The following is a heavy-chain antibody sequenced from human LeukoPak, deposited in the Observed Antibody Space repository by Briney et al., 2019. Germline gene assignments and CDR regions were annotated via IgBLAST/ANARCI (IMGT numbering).Heavy chain of an antibody. Sequence: SETLSLTCTVSGGSISTYYWNWIRQPPGKGLEWIGEINHSGSTNYNPSLKSRVTISVDTSKNQFSLKLSSVTAADTAVYYCARIRSIAAAVEDPSYYYYYGMDVWGQGTTVTVSS. CDR1: GGSISTYY. V-gene: IGHV4-34*01. CDR3: ARIRSIAAAVEDPSYYYYYGMDV. J-gene: IGHJ6*02. CDR2: INHSGST. D-gene: IGHD6-13*01.